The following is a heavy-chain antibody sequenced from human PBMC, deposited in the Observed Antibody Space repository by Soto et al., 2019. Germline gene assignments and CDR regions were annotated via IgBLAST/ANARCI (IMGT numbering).Heavy chain of an antibody. V-gene: IGHV1-69*05. CDR3: ARVTESGSYHRTYYYYGMDV. CDR1: GGTFRTSS. Sequence: QVQLVQSGAEVKKPGSSVKVSCKASGGTFRTSSISWVRQARGQGLEWMGGIIPIFHTTNYAQHFQGRVTITPDEPTSTAYMELSRLRSDDTAVYYCARVTESGSYHRTYYYYGMDVWGQGTTVTVSS. D-gene: IGHD1-26*01. J-gene: IGHJ6*02. CDR2: IIPIFHTT.